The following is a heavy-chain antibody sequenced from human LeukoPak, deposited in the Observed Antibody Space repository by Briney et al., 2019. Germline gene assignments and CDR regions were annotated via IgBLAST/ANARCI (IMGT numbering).Heavy chain of an antibody. V-gene: IGHV3-21*01. CDR1: GFTFSSYS. CDR3: ARDNGWGRYYFDS. J-gene: IGHJ4*02. CDR2: ISSSSRYI. D-gene: IGHD6-19*01. Sequence: GGSLGLSCAASGFTFSSYSMNWVRQAPGKGLEWVSFISSSSRYIYYADSVKGRFTISRDNAKNSLYLQMNSLRVEDTAVYYCARDNGWGRYYFDSWGQGTQATVSS.